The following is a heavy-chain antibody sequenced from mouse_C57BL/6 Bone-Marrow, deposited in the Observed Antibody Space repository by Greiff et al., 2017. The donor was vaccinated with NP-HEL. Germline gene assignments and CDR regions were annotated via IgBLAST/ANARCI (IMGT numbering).Heavy chain of an antibody. V-gene: IGHV5-4*03. Sequence: EVKLMESGGGLVKPGGSLKLSCAASGFTFSSYAMSWVRQTPEKRLEWVATISDGGSYTYYPDNVKGRFTISRDNAKNNLYLQMSHLKSEDTAMYYCASDGYYDYFDYWGQGTTLTVSS. J-gene: IGHJ2*01. CDR2: ISDGGSYT. D-gene: IGHD2-3*01. CDR3: ASDGYYDYFDY. CDR1: GFTFSSYA.